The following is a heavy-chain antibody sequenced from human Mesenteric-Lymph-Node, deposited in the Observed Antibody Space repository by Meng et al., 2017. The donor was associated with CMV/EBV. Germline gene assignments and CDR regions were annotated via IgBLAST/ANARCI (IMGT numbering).Heavy chain of an antibody. CDR3: ARVECSSTSCYADWYFDL. CDR1: YTFTGYY. CDR2: INPNSGGT. V-gene: IGHV1-2*06. Sequence: YTFTGYYMHWVRQAPGQGLEWMGRINPNSGGTNYAQKFQGRVTMTRDTSISTAYMELSRLRSDDTAVYYCARVECSSTSCYADWYFDLWGRGTLVTSPQ. D-gene: IGHD2-2*01. J-gene: IGHJ2*01.